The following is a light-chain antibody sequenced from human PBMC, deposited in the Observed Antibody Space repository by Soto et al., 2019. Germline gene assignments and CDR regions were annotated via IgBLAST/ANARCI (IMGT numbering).Light chain of an antibody. Sequence: DIQTTQSPFSLSASVGDRVTITCRSSQTISTFLHWFQQKPGKAPNLLIYDASSLQSGVPSRFRGSGSGTDFTLTISSLQPEDFGTYYCQQTYSTFVSFGGGTKVDIK. CDR1: QTISTF. CDR3: QQTYSTFVS. J-gene: IGKJ4*01. CDR2: DAS. V-gene: IGKV1-39*01.